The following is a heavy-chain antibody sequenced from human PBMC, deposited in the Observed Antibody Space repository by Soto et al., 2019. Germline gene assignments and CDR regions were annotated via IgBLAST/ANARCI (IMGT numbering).Heavy chain of an antibody. CDR3: AKDLGFEAAPDYYFDY. CDR2: ISWNSGSI. D-gene: IGHD2-15*01. Sequence: EVQLVESGGGLVQPGRSLRLSCAASGFTFDDYAMHWVRQAPGKGLEWVSGISWNSGSIGNADSVKGRLTISRDNAKNSLYLQMNSLRAEDTALYYCAKDLGFEAAPDYYFDYRGQGTLGTVSS. V-gene: IGHV3-9*01. J-gene: IGHJ4*02. CDR1: GFTFDDYA.